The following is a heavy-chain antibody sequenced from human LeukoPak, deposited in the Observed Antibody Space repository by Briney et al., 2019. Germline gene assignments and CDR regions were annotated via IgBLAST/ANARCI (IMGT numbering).Heavy chain of an antibody. CDR2: IIPIFGTA. CDR3: AGAIRYFDWLPYYYYGMDV. D-gene: IGHD3-9*01. V-gene: IGHV1-69*01. CDR1: GGTFSSYA. J-gene: IGHJ6*02. Sequence: SVKVSCKASGGTFSSYATSWVRQAPGQGLEWMGGIIPIFGTANYAQKFQGRVTITADESTSTAYMELSSLRSEDTAVYYCAGAIRYFDWLPYYYYGMDVWGQGTTVTVSS.